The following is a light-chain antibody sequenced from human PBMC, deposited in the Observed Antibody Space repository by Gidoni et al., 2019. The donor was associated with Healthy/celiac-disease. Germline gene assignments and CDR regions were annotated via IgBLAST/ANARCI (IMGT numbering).Light chain of an antibody. CDR3: QQYGSSPGVT. CDR2: GAS. CDR1: QSVSSSY. J-gene: IGKJ2*01. V-gene: IGKV3-20*01. Sequence: EIVLTQSPGTLSLSPGDRATLSCRASQSVSSSYLAWYQQKPGQAPRHLIYGASSRATGIPDRFSGSGSGTDFTLTISRLEPEDFAVYYCQQYGSSPGVTFGQGTKLEIK.